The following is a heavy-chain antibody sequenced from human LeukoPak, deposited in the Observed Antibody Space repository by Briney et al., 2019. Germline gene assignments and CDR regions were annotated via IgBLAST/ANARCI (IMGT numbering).Heavy chain of an antibody. V-gene: IGHV4-59*01. CDR2: IYNTGTT. CDR3: ARDFSAAFDI. J-gene: IGHJ3*02. D-gene: IGHD2/OR15-2a*01. Sequence: SETLSLTCTVSGGSIGNYYWSRIRQPPGKGLEWIGYIYNTGTTNYNPSLKSRVTISLDTSKNQFSLKLSSVTAADTAVYYCARDFSAAFDIWGQGTMVTVSS. CDR1: GGSIGNYY.